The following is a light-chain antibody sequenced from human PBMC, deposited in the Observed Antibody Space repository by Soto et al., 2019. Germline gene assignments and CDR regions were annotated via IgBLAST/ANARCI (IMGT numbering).Light chain of an antibody. CDR2: DVT. CDR1: SSDIGGYDY. J-gene: IGLJ2*01. V-gene: IGLV2-14*01. CDR3: SSYTSSSTGVV. Sequence: QSALTQPASVSGSPGQSITISCTRTSSDIGGYDYISWYQQHPGKVPKLIIYDVTDRPSGVSNRFSGSKSGNTASLTISGLEAEDEADYYCSSYTSSSTGVVFGGGTKLTVL.